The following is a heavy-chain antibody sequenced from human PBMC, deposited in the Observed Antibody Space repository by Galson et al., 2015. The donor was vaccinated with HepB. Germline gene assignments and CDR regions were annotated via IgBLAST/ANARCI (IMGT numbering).Heavy chain of an antibody. CDR2: SIPKFGTP. CDR1: GGTFSDYV. J-gene: IGHJ4*02. V-gene: IGHV1-69*13. CDR3: ARMFLGGSFSSIYYFED. Sequence: SVKVSCKASGGTFSDYVISWVRQAPGQGLEWMGGSIPKFGTPNYAQKFQGRVKISADESTSTAYMDLSSLRSEDTAVYFCARMFLGGSFSSIYYFEDWGQGTLVIVSS. D-gene: IGHD1-26*01.